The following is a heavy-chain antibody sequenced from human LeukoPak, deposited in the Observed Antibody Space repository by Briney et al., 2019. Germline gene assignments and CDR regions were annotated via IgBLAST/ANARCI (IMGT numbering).Heavy chain of an antibody. D-gene: IGHD3-10*01. Sequence: GGSLRLSCAASGFTFSSFVMHWVRQAPGKGLEWVAVISYDGSNIYYADSVKGRFTISRDNSKNTLYLQMNSLRAEDTAVYYCARAGMVRGPYYFDYWGQGTLVSVS. CDR2: ISYDGSNI. CDR3: ARAGMVRGPYYFDY. J-gene: IGHJ4*02. V-gene: IGHV3-30-3*01. CDR1: GFTFSSFV.